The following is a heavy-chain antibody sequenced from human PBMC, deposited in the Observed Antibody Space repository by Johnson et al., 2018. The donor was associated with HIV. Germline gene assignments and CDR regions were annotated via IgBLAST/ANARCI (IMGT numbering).Heavy chain of an antibody. CDR2: IWYDGSNK. CDR1: GFTFSSYA. CDR3: ATPTWPGGI. V-gene: IGHV3-33*08. Sequence: QVQLVESGGGVVQPGRSLRLSCAASGFTFSSYAMHWVRQAPGKGLEWVAVIWYDGSNKYYADSVKGRFTISRDNSKNTLYLQMNSLRAEDTAVYYCATPTWPGGIWGQGTMVTVSS. J-gene: IGHJ3*02.